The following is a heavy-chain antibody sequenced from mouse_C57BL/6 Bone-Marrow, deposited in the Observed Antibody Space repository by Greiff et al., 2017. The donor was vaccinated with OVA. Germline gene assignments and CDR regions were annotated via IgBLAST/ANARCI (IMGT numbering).Heavy chain of an antibody. CDR3: TTSGSSAHWYFDV. Sequence: VQLQQSGAELVRPGASVKLSCTASGFNIKDDYMHWVKQRPEQGLEWIGWIDPENGDTEYASKFQGKATITADTSSYTAYLQLSSLTSEDTAVYYCTTSGSSAHWYFDVWGTGTTVTVSS. CDR1: GFNIKDDY. J-gene: IGHJ1*03. V-gene: IGHV14-4*01. CDR2: IDPENGDT. D-gene: IGHD1-1*01.